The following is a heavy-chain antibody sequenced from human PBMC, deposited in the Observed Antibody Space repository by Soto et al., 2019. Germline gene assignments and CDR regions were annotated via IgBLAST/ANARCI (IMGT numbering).Heavy chain of an antibody. V-gene: IGHV4-39*02. CDR3: AREGPHIRAHNPPEYFQH. J-gene: IGHJ1*01. CDR2: IYYTGGT. Sequence: QLQLQESGPGLVKPSETLSLTCTVSGDSISTRSNYWAWIRQPPGKGLERIGSIYYTGGTYYNPSLKSRVTLFLDTSKHQFSLNLTSVTAADTAVYYCAREGPHIRAHNPPEYFQHWGQGTPVTVSS. CDR1: GDSISTRSNY.